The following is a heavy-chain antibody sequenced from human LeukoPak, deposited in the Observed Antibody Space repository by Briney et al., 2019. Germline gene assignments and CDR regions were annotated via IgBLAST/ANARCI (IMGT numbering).Heavy chain of an antibody. D-gene: IGHD1-1*01. CDR3: ARDRTTGTTSPSDFDI. V-gene: IGHV1-18*04. J-gene: IGHJ3*02. CDR2: ISAYNGNT. Sequence: ASVKVSCKASGYTFISYGISWVRQAPGPGVEGMGWISAYNGNTNYAQKLQGRVTMTTDTSTSTAYMELRSLRSDDTAVYYCARDRTTGTTSPSDFDIWGQGTMVTVSS. CDR1: GYTFISYG.